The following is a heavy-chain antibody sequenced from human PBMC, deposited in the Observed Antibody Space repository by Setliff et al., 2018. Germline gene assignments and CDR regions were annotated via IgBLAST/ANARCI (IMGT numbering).Heavy chain of an antibody. Sequence: GGSLRLSCAASGFTFSSYWMSWVRQAPGKGLEWVANIKQDGSEKYYVDSVKGRFTISRDNAKDSLYLQMNSLRAEDTAVYYCARDCGWYYYDSSGYYDYWGQGTLVTVSS. CDR1: GFTFSSYW. D-gene: IGHD3-22*01. CDR3: ARDCGWYYYDSSGYYDY. J-gene: IGHJ4*02. CDR2: IKQDGSEK. V-gene: IGHV3-7*01.